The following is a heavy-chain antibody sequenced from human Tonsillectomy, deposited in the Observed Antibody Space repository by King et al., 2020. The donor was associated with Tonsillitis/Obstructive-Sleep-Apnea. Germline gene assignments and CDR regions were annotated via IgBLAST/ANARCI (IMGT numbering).Heavy chain of an antibody. CDR3: AREPGETYYFDY. J-gene: IGHJ4*02. Sequence: VQLVESGAEVKKPGGSVKVSCKASGYTFTGYHVHWVRQAPGQGLEWMGWINPNSGGTKYAQRFQGRVTMTRATSISTAYMELSRLRSDDTAVYYCAREPGETYYFDYWGQGTLVTVSS. V-gene: IGHV1-2*02. D-gene: IGHD1-14*01. CDR1: GYTFTGYH. CDR2: INPNSGGT.